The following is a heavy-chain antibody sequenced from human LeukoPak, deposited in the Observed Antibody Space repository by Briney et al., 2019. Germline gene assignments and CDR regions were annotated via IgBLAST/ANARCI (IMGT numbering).Heavy chain of an antibody. CDR2: IYYSGST. Sequence: SETLSLTCTVSGGSISSYYWSWIRQPPGKGLEWIGYIYYSGSTNYNPSLKSRLTISADTSTNQFSLKLSSVTAADTAVYYCARAFWGSGIDYWGQGTLVTVSS. CDR3: ARAFWGSGIDY. CDR1: GGSISSYY. D-gene: IGHD3-16*01. V-gene: IGHV4-59*01. J-gene: IGHJ4*02.